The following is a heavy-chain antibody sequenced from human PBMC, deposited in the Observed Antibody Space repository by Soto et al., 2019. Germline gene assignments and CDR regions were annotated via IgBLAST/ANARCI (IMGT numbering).Heavy chain of an antibody. CDR1: GFTFDDYA. V-gene: IGHV3-9*01. D-gene: IGHD2-15*01. Sequence: PGGSLRLSCAASGFTFDDYAMHWVRQAPGKGLEWVSGISWNSGRIGYGDSVKGRFTVSRDNAKNSLFLQMNSLRPEDTALYFCAKGFCSGGSCPPDYWGQGTLVTVSS. J-gene: IGHJ4*02. CDR3: AKGFCSGGSCPPDY. CDR2: ISWNSGRI.